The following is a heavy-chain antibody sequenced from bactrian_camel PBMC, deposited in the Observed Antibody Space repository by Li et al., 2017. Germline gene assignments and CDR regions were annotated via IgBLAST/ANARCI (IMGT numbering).Heavy chain of an antibody. Sequence: GGDSVQPGGSLRLSCAVSGLKFSRICMGWYRRPPGKAREAVASLDSDQRTTYSDSVKGRFTVSRDNAKNTLYLQLNSLKTEDTAIYFCAVRLNSGCPTLAKDFPFWGQGTQVTVS. V-gene: IGHV3S53*01. CDR1: GLKFSRIC. D-gene: IGHD1*01. CDR2: LDSDQRT. CDR3: AVRLNSGCPTLAKDFPF. J-gene: IGHJ4*01.